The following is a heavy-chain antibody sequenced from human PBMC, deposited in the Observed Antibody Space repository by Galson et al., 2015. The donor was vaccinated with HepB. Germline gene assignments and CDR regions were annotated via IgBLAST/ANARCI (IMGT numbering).Heavy chain of an antibody. J-gene: IGHJ1*01. V-gene: IGHV3-7*03. CDR1: GFTFNDYW. Sequence: SLRLSCAASGFTFNDYWMNWVRQVPGKGLEWIANIKQDGSEKSYVDSVKGRFTISRDNAKSSVFLQVNSLTAEDTAVYYCSPSSGNYRHFQYWGRGTLVTVSS. CDR2: IKQDGSEK. D-gene: IGHD3-10*01. CDR3: SPSSGNYRHFQY.